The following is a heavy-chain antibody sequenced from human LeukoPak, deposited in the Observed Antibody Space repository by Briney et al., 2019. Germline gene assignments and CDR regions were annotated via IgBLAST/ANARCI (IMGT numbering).Heavy chain of an antibody. D-gene: IGHD3-9*01. CDR2: IKQNGSGK. CDR3: VRDPDILTGVAFDI. V-gene: IGHV3-7*05. J-gene: IGHJ3*02. CDR1: GFSFSSDW. Sequence: GGSLRLSCAASGFSFSSDWMNWVRQAPGKGLEWVANIKQNGSGKNYVDSVKGRFTVARDNAKNSLYLQMNSLRAEDTAVYYCVRDPDILTGVAFDIWGQGTMVTVSS.